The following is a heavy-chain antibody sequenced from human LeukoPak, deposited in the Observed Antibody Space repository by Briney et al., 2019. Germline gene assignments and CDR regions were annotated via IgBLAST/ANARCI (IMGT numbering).Heavy chain of an antibody. D-gene: IGHD3-16*02. CDR2: ISGSGGST. J-gene: IGHJ4*02. CDR3: AKAGDYVWGSYRYTPIY. CDR1: GFPFSSYA. Sequence: GSLRLSCAASGFPFSSYAMSWVRQAPGKGLEWVSAISGSGGSTYYADSVKGRFTISRDNSKNTLYLQMNSLRAEDTAVYYCAKAGDYVWGSYRYTPIYWGQGTLVTVSS. V-gene: IGHV3-23*01.